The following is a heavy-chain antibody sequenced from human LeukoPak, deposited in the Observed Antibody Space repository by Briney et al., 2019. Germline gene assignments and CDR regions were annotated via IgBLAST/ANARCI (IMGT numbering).Heavy chain of an antibody. CDR1: GFTFSSSD. CDR2: ISGSGGTT. Sequence: GGSLRLSCAASGFTFSSSDMSWFRQAPGKGLEWVSVISGSGGTTNYADSVKGRFTISRDNAKNSLYLQMNSLRAEDTAVYYCARAGYLTSYFDAFDIWGQGTMVTVSS. D-gene: IGHD2/OR15-2a*01. V-gene: IGHV3-23*01. J-gene: IGHJ3*02. CDR3: ARAGYLTSYFDAFDI.